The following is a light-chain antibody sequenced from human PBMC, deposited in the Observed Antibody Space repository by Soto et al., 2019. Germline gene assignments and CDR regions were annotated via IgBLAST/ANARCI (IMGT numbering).Light chain of an antibody. V-gene: IGKV3-20*01. CDR2: GAS. CDR1: QSVTSTY. J-gene: IGKJ1*01. Sequence: EIVLTQSPGTLSVSPGERATLSCRASQSVTSTYLAWYQQKPGQAPRLLIYGASSRATGIPDRFSGSGSGTDFTLTISRLEPEDLAVYYYQQYGYSPPWTFGQGTKVEIK. CDR3: QQYGYSPPWT.